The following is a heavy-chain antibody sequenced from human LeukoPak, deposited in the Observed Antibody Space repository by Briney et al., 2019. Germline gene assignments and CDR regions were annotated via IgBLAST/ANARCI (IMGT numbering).Heavy chain of an antibody. V-gene: IGHV3-73*01. J-gene: IGHJ4*02. CDR3: TRPIVATIVGGGDY. CDR2: IRSKANSYAT. CDR1: GFTFSGSA. Sequence: GGSLRLSCAASGFTFSGSAMHWVRQASGKGLEWVGRIRSKANSYATAYAASVKGRFTISRDDSKNTAYLQMNSLKAEDTAVYYCTRPIVATIVGGGDYWGQGTLVTVSS. D-gene: IGHD5-12*01.